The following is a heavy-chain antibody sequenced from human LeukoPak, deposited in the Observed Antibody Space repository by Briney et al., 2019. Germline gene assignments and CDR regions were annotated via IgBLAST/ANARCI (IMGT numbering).Heavy chain of an antibody. D-gene: IGHD1-26*01. J-gene: IGHJ4*02. CDR3: ARAVGASEGVDY. Sequence: GGSLRLSCAASGFNLSDYYMSWIRQAPGKGLEWVSYISSSGNSIYYADSMKGRFTLSRDNAKNSLFLHMNSLRAEDTAVYYCARAVGASEGVDYWGQGTLVTVSS. CDR1: GFNLSDYY. CDR2: ISSSGNSI. V-gene: IGHV3-11*01.